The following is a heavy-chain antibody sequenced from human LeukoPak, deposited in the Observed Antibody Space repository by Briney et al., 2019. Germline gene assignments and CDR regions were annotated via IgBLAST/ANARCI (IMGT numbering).Heavy chain of an antibody. CDR1: GFTFSSYA. CDR3: AKDRYYDSSGYGYYYYYMDV. V-gene: IGHV3-23*01. D-gene: IGHD3-22*01. J-gene: IGHJ6*03. Sequence: GGSLTLSCTASGFTFSSYAMSWLRQAPGKGLEWVSDISGSGDSTYYADSVKGRFTTSRDNSKNTLYLQMNSMRAEDTAVYYCAKDRYYDSSGYGYYYYYMDVWGKGTTVTVSS. CDR2: ISGSGDST.